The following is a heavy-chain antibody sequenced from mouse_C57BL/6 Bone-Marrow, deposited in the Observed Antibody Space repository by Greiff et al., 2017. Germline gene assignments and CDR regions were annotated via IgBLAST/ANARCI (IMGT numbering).Heavy chain of an antibody. CDR3: ARDYGSSYLRAMDY. D-gene: IGHD1-1*01. Sequence: VQRVESGAELARPGASVKMSCKASGYTFTSYTMHWVKQRPGQGLEWIGYINPSSGYTKYNQKFKDKATLTADKSSSTAYMQLSSLTSEDSAVYYCARDYGSSYLRAMDYWGQGTSVTVSS. CDR1: GYTFTSYT. V-gene: IGHV1-4*01. J-gene: IGHJ4*01. CDR2: INPSSGYT.